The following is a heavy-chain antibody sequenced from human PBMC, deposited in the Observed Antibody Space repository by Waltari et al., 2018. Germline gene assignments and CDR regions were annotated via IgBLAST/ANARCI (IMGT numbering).Heavy chain of an antibody. CDR3: ARATATGATPEY. V-gene: IGHV3-66*02. Sequence: EVQLVESGGDLVQPGGSLRLSCAASGFTVSNNYITWVRQAPGKVLEWVSIIYAGGTTYYADSVKGRFTISIDSSKNTVNLQMNILRPEDSAVYYCARATATGATPEYWGQGTLVTVSS. D-gene: IGHD7-27*01. CDR1: GFTVSNNY. CDR2: IYAGGTT. J-gene: IGHJ4*02.